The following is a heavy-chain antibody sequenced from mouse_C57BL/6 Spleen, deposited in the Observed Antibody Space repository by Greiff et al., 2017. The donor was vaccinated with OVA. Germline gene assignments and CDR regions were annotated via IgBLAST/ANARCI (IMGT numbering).Heavy chain of an antibody. Sequence: QVQLKESGAELVRPGASVTLSCKASGYTFTDYELHWVKQTPVHGLEWIGAFDPETGGTAYNQKFKGKAILTADKSSSTAYMALRSLTSEDSAVYYCTRYDYAMDYWGQGTSVTVSS. CDR2: FDPETGGT. J-gene: IGHJ4*01. CDR3: TRYDYAMDY. V-gene: IGHV1-15*01. CDR1: GYTFTDYE.